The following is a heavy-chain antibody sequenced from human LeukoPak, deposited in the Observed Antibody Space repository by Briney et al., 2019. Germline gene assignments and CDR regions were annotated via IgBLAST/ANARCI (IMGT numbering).Heavy chain of an antibody. J-gene: IGHJ3*01. V-gene: IGHV1-18*01. CDR3: VRAIIGYCTSTTCPTNAFDF. D-gene: IGHD2-2*01. CDR2: INPSSGDA. Sequence: GASVKVSCKASGYTFTSYGISWVRQAPGQGLEWMGCINPSSGDANYPQNFRGRVTMTRDTSRNIAYMELSSLRPDDTAVYYCVRAIIGYCTSTTCPTNAFDFWGQGTMVTVSS. CDR1: GYTFTSYG.